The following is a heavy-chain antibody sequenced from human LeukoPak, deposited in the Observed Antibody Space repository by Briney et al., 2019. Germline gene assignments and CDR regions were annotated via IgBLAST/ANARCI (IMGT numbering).Heavy chain of an antibody. V-gene: IGHV3-23*01. CDR2: ISGSGGST. D-gene: IGHD6-13*01. Sequence: PGGSLRLSCAASGFTFSSYAMSWVRQAPGKGLEWVSAISGSGGSTYYADSVKGRFTISRDNSKNTLFLQMTSLRAEDTAVYYCARGTSYSSSWYENFQHWGQGTLVTVSS. CDR1: GFTFSSYA. J-gene: IGHJ1*01. CDR3: ARGTSYSSSWYENFQH.